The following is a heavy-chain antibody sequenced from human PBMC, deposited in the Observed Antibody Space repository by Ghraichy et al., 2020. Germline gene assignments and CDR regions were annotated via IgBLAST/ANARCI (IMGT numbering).Heavy chain of an antibody. CDR2: IGTDNYT. D-gene: IGHD1-1*01. CDR3: AREQRSKQLED. CDR1: GFTFSIYN. Sequence: GGSLRLSCVTSGFTFSIYNMNWVRQAPGKGLEWVSSIGTDNYTYSADAVRGRFTISRDNAKTSLILQMNSLRAEDTAVYYCAREQRSKQLEDWGQGTLVTVSS. V-gene: IGHV3-21*01. J-gene: IGHJ4*02.